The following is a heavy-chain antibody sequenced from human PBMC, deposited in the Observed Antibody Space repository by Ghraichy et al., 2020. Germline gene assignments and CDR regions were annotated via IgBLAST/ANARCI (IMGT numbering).Heavy chain of an antibody. D-gene: IGHD3-22*01. J-gene: IGHJ3*02. CDR1: GGTFSSYA. CDR2: IIPIFGTA. CDR3: ARIRYDSSGYYGGGAFDI. V-gene: IGHV1-69*13. Sequence: SVKVSCKASGGTFSSYAISWVRQAPGQGLEWMGGIIPIFGTANYAQKFQGRVTITADESTSTAYMELSSLRSEDTAVYYCARIRYDSSGYYGGGAFDIWGQGTMVTVSS.